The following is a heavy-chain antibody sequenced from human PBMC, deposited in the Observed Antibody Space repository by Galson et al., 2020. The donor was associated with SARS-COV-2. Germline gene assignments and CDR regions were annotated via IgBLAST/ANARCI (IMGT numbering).Heavy chain of an antibody. CDR3: ARGGLYYYDSSGYYGDAFDI. CDR1: GYTFTGYY. Sequence: ASVKVSCKASGYTFTGYYMHWLRQAPGQGLEWMGWINPNSGGTNYPYKFQGRVTMTRDMSISTAYMELSRLTSDNTAVYYCARGGLYYYDSSGYYGDAFDIWGQGTMVTVSS. D-gene: IGHD3-22*01. CDR2: INPNSGGT. J-gene: IGHJ3*02. V-gene: IGHV1-2*07.